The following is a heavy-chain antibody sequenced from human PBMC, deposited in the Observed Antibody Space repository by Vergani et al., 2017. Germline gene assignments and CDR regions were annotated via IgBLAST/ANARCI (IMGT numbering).Heavy chain of an antibody. Sequence: QVRLQESGPGLVKPSETLSLICTVSGVSITTYYWSWVRQPPGKGLEWLGYIYYSGSTTYNPSLKSRLTISVDTSKNQFSLRLSSVTAADTAGYYCARGGRGYCSSTSCYTGRFDPWGQGTLVTVSS. D-gene: IGHD2-2*02. V-gene: IGHV4-59*01. J-gene: IGHJ5*02. CDR1: GVSITTYY. CDR3: ARGGRGYCSSTSCYTGRFDP. CDR2: IYYSGST.